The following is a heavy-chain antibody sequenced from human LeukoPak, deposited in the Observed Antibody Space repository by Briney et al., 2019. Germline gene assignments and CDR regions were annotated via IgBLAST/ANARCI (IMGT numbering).Heavy chain of an antibody. J-gene: IGHJ4*02. CDR1: GFAVSSYC. Sequence: GGSLRLSCAVSGFAVSSYCMYWVRQAPGKGPEWVSVIYSGGTTYYADSVKGRFTISRDNPKNTLYLQMNTLRAEDTAVYYCARGGSSAWSALDYWGQGSLVTVSS. V-gene: IGHV3-53*01. D-gene: IGHD6-19*01. CDR3: ARGGSSAWSALDY. CDR2: IYSGGTT.